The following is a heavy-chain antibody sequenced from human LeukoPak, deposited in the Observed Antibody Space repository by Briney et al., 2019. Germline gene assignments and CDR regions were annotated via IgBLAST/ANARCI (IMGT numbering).Heavy chain of an antibody. D-gene: IGHD6-13*01. Sequence: SETLSLTCTVSGGSISSYYWSWIRQPPGKGLEWIGYIYYSGSTNYNPSLKSRVTISVDTSKNQFSLKLSSVTAADTAVYYRARPVLYSSSWYVGAFDIWGQGTMVTVSS. J-gene: IGHJ3*02. CDR1: GGSISSYY. V-gene: IGHV4-59*01. CDR3: ARPVLYSSSWYVGAFDI. CDR2: IYYSGST.